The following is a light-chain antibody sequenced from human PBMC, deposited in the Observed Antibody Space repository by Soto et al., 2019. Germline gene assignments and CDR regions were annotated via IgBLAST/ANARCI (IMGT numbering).Light chain of an antibody. J-gene: IGKJ1*01. Sequence: ATQMTQSPSSLSASVGEKITITCRASRGVRSDLGWYQQKPGQNPKLLLYAAANLYHGVLSRFSGSRSGAEFTLTISSLQPEDFASYYCRQDYGDSLTFGQGTKVDIK. V-gene: IGKV1-6*01. CDR1: RGVRSD. CDR3: RQDYGDSLT. CDR2: AAA.